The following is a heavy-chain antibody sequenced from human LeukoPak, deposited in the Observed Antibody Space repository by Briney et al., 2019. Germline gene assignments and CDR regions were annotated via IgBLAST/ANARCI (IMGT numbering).Heavy chain of an antibody. CDR3: AREGDYDSGGYSTFDY. V-gene: IGHV4-59*01. Sequence: SETLSLTCTVSGGSISGYYWSWIRQPPGKGLEWTGYISYTGSTKYNPSPESRVTISVDTSKKQFALNLSSVTAADTAVYYCAREGDYDSGGYSTFDYWGQGTLVTVSS. CDR2: ISYTGST. CDR1: GGSISGYY. J-gene: IGHJ4*02. D-gene: IGHD3-22*01.